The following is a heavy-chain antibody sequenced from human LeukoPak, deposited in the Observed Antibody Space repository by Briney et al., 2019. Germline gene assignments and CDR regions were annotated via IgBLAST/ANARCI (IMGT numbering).Heavy chain of an antibody. Sequence: GGSLRLSCAASGFTFSSYWMSWVRQAPGKGLEWVSSISSSSSYIYYADSVKGRFTISRDNAKNSLYLQMNSLRAEDTAVYYCARGYSKYCSGGSCYEFDWWGQGTLVTVSS. CDR2: ISSSSSYI. V-gene: IGHV3-21*01. D-gene: IGHD2-15*01. CDR1: GFTFSSYW. J-gene: IGHJ4*02. CDR3: ARGYSKYCSGGSCYEFDW.